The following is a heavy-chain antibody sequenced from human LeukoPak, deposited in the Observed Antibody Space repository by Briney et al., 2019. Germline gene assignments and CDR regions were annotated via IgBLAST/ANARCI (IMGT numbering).Heavy chain of an antibody. CDR2: MNPNSGNT. CDR3: AKGCGGDCLDAFDI. CDR1: GYTFTSYD. D-gene: IGHD2-21*01. Sequence: GASVKVSCKASGYTFTSYDINWVRQATGQGLEWMGWMNPNSGNTGYAQKFQGRVTITRNTSISTAYMELSSLRSEDTAVYYCAKGCGGDCLDAFDIWGQGTMVTVSS. V-gene: IGHV1-8*03. J-gene: IGHJ3*02.